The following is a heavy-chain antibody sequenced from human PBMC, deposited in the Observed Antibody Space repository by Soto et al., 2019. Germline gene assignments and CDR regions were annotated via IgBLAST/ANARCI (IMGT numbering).Heavy chain of an antibody. CDR3: ASGYCSSTSCYKTWFDP. D-gene: IGHD2-2*03. J-gene: IGHJ5*02. Sequence: GASVKVSCKASRGTFSSYAISWVRQAPGQGLEWMGGIIPIFGTANYAQKFQGRVTITADESTSTAYMELSSLRSEDTAVYYCASGYCSSTSCYKTWFDPWGQGTLVTVSS. CDR2: IIPIFGTA. V-gene: IGHV1-69*13. CDR1: RGTFSSYA.